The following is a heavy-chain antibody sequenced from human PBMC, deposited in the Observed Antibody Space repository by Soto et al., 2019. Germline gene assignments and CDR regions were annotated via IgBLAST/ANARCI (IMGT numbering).Heavy chain of an antibody. CDR3: SRGIYTYDFSSGDETDYYYYYHMDV. J-gene: IGHJ6*02. Sequence: PSETLSLTCTVSGGSITSGDNYWSWIRQPPGKGLEWIGYIYYSGSTNYNPSLKSRVTISVDTSKNQFSLKLSSVTAADTAVYYCSRGIYTYDFSSGDETDYYYYYHMDVWGQGTTVTVSS. CDR1: GGSITSGDNY. CDR2: IYYSGST. V-gene: IGHV4-61*08. D-gene: IGHD3-3*01.